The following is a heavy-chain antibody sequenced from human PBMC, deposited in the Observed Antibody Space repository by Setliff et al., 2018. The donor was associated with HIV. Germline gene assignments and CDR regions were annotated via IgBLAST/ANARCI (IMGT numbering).Heavy chain of an antibody. J-gene: IGHJ4*02. V-gene: IGHV4-59*03. CDR3: ARVALLNDHILTAPEYVDI. Sequence: KPSETLSLTCIVSGDSISRYYWSWIRQSPARGREWIGYVYHGGTTNFNPSLKSRVTMSLDTSRSQLSLNLRSVTAADTGVYYCARVALLNDHILTAPEYVDIWGQGTQVTVS. D-gene: IGHD2-15*01. CDR2: VYHGGTT. CDR1: GDSISRYY.